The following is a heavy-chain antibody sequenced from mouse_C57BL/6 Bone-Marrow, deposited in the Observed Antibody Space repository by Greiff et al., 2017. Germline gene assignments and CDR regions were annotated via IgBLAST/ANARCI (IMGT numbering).Heavy chain of an antibody. J-gene: IGHJ4*01. CDR2: INPGSGGT. V-gene: IGHV1-54*01. D-gene: IGHD3-3*01. Sequence: VQLQQSGAELVRPGTSVKVSCKASGYAFTSYLIEWVKQRPGQGLEWIGVINPGSGGTNYNEKFKGKATLTADKSSSTAYVQLSSLTSEDSAVYFCAARAMDYWGQGTSVTVSS. CDR1: GYAFTSYL. CDR3: AARAMDY.